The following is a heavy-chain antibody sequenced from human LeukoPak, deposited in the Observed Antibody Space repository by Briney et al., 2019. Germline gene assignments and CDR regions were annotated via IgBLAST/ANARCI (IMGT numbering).Heavy chain of an antibody. CDR2: INHSGST. V-gene: IGHV4-34*01. Sequence: SETLSLTCAVYGGSFSGYYWSWIRQPPGKGLEWIGEINHSGSTNYNPSLKSRVTISVDTSKNQFSLKLSSVTAADTAVYYCARQSLWYYYMDVWGKGTTVTIS. CDR1: GGSFSGYY. CDR3: ARQSLWYYYMDV. J-gene: IGHJ6*03.